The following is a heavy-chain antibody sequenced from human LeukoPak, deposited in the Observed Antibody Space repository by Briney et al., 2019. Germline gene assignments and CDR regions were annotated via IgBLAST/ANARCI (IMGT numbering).Heavy chain of an antibody. V-gene: IGHV3-15*01. CDR2: IKSKTDGGTT. CDR3: TIHNIKSTAISSFDS. D-gene: IGHD5/OR15-5a*01. Sequence: GGSLRLSCAGSGFSFTEAWMSWVRQPPGKGLEWVGLIKSKTDGGTTDNAAPVKGRFRVSRDDSENTLYLKMNSMKTEDTAVYYCTIHNIKSTAISSFDSWGQGTLVTVSS. J-gene: IGHJ4*02. CDR1: GFSFTEAW.